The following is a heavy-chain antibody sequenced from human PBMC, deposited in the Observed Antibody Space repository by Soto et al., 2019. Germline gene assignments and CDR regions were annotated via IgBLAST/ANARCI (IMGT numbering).Heavy chain of an antibody. CDR3: ARATEADRGDWFDS. Sequence: PSQTLSLTCAISGDSVSSSSAGWNWIRQSPSRGLEWLGRTYYRSKWYNDYALSLRGRITINPDTSRNQFSLHLNSVTPDDTAVYYCARATEADRGDWFDSWGQGTLVTISS. CDR2: TYYRSKWYN. J-gene: IGHJ5*01. V-gene: IGHV6-1*01. CDR1: GDSVSSSSAG. D-gene: IGHD6-13*01.